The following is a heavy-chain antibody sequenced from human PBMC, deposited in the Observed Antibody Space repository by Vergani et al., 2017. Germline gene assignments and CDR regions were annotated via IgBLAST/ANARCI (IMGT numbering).Heavy chain of an antibody. Sequence: QLQLQESGPGLVKPSETLSLTCTVSGGSISSSSYYWGWIRQPPGKGLEWIGSIYYSGSTYYNPSLKGRVTIAVDTSKIQFSLKLSSVTAADTAVYYCASKSGSYWGDAFDIWGQGTMVTVSS. J-gene: IGHJ3*02. CDR2: IYYSGST. D-gene: IGHD1-26*01. CDR1: GGSISSSSYY. V-gene: IGHV4-39*01. CDR3: ASKSGSYWGDAFDI.